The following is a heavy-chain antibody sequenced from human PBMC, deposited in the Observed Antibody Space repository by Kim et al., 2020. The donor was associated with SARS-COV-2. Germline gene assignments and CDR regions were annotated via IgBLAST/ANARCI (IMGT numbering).Heavy chain of an antibody. CDR3: AARIVGYTFDY. D-gene: IGHD1-26*01. V-gene: IGHV3-23*01. J-gene: IGHJ4*02. CDR2: T. Sequence: TYYADSVKGRFTISRDNTKNTLYLQMNSRRAEDTAVYYCAARIVGYTFDYWGQGTLVTVSS.